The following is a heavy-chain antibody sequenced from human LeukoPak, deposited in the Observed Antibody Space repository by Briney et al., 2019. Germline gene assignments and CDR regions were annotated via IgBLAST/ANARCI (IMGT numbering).Heavy chain of an antibody. J-gene: IGHJ4*02. Sequence: GESLKLSCKASGYTFTVHYLHWLRQAPGQGLEWMGWIKPDSGATNFAHNFQGRVTMTSDTSINTAYMELSSLTSDDTAMYYCARDHDYGPDYWGRGALVTVSA. CDR2: IKPDSGAT. CDR3: ARDHDYGPDY. D-gene: IGHD4/OR15-4a*01. CDR1: GYTFTVHY. V-gene: IGHV1-2*02.